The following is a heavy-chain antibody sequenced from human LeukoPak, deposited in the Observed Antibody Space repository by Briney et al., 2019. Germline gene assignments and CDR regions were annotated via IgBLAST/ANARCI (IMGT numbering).Heavy chain of an antibody. CDR1: GFSIDDHG. V-gene: IGHV3-20*04. J-gene: IGHJ4*02. Sequence: PGGSLRLSCAASGFSIDDHGMSWVRQVPGKGLQWVAGINWNGGSTGYADSVKGRFTISRDNAKNSLYLQMNSLRAEDMALYYCAKGGGAYCSSTSCSLFDYWGQGTLVTVSS. CDR2: INWNGGST. CDR3: AKGGGAYCSSTSCSLFDY. D-gene: IGHD2-2*01.